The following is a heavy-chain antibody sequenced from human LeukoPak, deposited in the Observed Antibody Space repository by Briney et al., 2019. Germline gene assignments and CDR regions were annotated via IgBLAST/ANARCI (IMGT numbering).Heavy chain of an antibody. J-gene: IGHJ4*02. CDR2: ISSSSSTI. CDR1: GFTFSSYS. CDR3: ARDSYYYDSSGYSDY. D-gene: IGHD3-22*01. V-gene: IGHV3-48*04. Sequence: GGSLRLSCAASGFTFSSYSMNWVRQAPGKGLEWVSYISSSSSTIYYADSVKGRFTISRDNAKNSLCLQMNSLRAEDTAVYYCARDSYYYDSSGYSDYWGQGTLVTVSS.